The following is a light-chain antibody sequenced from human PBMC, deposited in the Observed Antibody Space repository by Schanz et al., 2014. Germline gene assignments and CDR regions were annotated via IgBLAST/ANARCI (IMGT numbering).Light chain of an antibody. CDR3: AAWDDSLNGWV. V-gene: IGLV2-14*01. CDR2: EVS. J-gene: IGLJ3*02. Sequence: QSALTQPASVSGSPGQSITVSCTGTSSDVGGYNYVSWYQQHPGKAPKLMIYEVSKRPSGVPDRFSGSKSSTSGSLAISGLRSEDEADYYCAAWDDSLNGWVFGGGTKLTVL. CDR1: SSDVGGYNY.